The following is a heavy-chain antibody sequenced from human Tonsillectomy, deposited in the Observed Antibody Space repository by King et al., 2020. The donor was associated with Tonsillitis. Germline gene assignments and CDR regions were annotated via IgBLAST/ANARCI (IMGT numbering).Heavy chain of an antibody. CDR2: ISGSGGST. CDR3: AKAVQPNRDWYFDL. V-gene: IGHV3-23*04. CDR1: GFTFSSYA. J-gene: IGHJ2*01. D-gene: IGHD1-1*01. Sequence: VQLVESGGGLVQPGGSLRLSCAASGFTFSSYAMSWVRQAPGKGLEWVSGISGSGGSTYYVDSVKGRFTISRDNSKNTLYLQMKSLRAEDTAVYYCAKAVQPNRDWYFDLGGRGTLVTVSS.